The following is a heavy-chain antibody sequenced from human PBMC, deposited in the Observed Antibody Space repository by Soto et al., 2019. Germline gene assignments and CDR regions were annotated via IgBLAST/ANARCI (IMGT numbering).Heavy chain of an antibody. V-gene: IGHV1-69*12. CDR2: IIPIFGTA. CDR1: GGTFSSYA. J-gene: IGHJ4*02. D-gene: IGHD2-15*01. CDR3: ERESRYCSGGSCYFLPGLDY. Sequence: QVQLVQSGAEVKKPGSSVKVSCTASGGTFSSYAISWVRQAPGQGLEWMGGIIPIFGTANYAQKFQGRVRITADESTRTAYMELSRRRSEDTCVYYCERESRYCSGGSCYFLPGLDYWGQGNLVTVSS.